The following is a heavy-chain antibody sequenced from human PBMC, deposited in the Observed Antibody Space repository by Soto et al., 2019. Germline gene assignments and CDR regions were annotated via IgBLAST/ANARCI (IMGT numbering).Heavy chain of an antibody. D-gene: IGHD3-3*02. CDR1: GFTLSSNG. Sequence: GGSLRLSCAASGFTLSSNGMHWVRQAPGKGLEWVAFIWYDGSDKYYADSVKGRFTISRDNSKNTLYLQMNSLRAEDAAVYYCARDRRPRNTIFGVVSGGWGQGTLVTVSS. J-gene: IGHJ4*02. V-gene: IGHV3-33*01. CDR2: IWYDGSDK. CDR3: ARDRRPRNTIFGVVSGG.